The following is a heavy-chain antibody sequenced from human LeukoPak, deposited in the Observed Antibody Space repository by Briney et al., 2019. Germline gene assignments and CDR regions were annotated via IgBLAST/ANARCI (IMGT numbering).Heavy chain of an antibody. Sequence: GGSLRLSCAASGFTVSSNYMSWVRQAPGKGLEWVSVIYSGGSTYYADSVKGRFTISRDNSKNTLYLQMNSLRAEDTAVYYCARDLGGTVTLSDYWGQGTLVTVSS. CDR2: IYSGGST. J-gene: IGHJ4*02. CDR1: GFTVSSNY. D-gene: IGHD4-11*01. V-gene: IGHV3-66*01. CDR3: ARDLGGTVTLSDY.